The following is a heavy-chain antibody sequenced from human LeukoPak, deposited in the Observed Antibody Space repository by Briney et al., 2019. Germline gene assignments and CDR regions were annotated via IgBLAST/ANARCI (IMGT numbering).Heavy chain of an antibody. CDR1: GFTFSIYA. Sequence: GGSLRLSCAASGFTFSIYAMSWVRQPPGNGLEWVSTISDSGGSTQYAGSVKSRFTISRDNSRSTLYQQMNSLRAEDTAVYYCGRPVPVAGRRGYYFDYWGQGTLVTVSS. CDR3: GRPVPVAGRRGYYFDY. J-gene: IGHJ4*02. V-gene: IGHV3-23*01. CDR2: ISDSGGST. D-gene: IGHD6-19*01.